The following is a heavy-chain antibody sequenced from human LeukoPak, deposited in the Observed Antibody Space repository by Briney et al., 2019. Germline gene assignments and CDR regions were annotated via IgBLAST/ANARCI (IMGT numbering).Heavy chain of an antibody. CDR1: GGSVSSGSYY. V-gene: IGHV4-39*07. D-gene: IGHD5-18*01. CDR3: ARKGDVDTAMAGEFDY. Sequence: PSETLSLTCTVSGGSVSSGSYYWSWIRQPPGKGLEWIGEINHSGSTNYNPSLKSRVTISVDTSKNQFSLKLSSVTAADTAVYYCARKGDVDTAMAGEFDYWGQGTLVTVSS. CDR2: INHSGST. J-gene: IGHJ4*02.